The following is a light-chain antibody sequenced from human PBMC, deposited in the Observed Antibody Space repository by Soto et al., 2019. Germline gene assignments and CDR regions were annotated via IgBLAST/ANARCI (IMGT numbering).Light chain of an antibody. CDR1: SGHSTYA. Sequence: QPVLTQSPSASASLGASVKLTCTLSSGHSTYAIAWHQQQPEKGPRYLMKLNSDGSHSKGDGIPDRFSGSSSGAERYLTISSLQSVDEADYYCQTWDTGIRVFGGGTKLTVL. V-gene: IGLV4-69*01. CDR3: QTWDTGIRV. CDR2: LNSDGSH. J-gene: IGLJ3*02.